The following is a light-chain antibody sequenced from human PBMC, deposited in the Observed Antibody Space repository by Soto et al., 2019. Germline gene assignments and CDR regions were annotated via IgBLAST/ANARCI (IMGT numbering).Light chain of an antibody. CDR1: SSDVGGYKF. CDR3: CSYTSNNTLV. J-gene: IGLJ2*01. Sequence: QSVLTQPASVSGSPGQSITISCTGTSSDVGGYKFVSLFQQHPGKAPKLMIYEVTSRPSGVSHRFSGSKSGTTASLTISGLQAEDEADYYCCSYTSNNTLVFGGGTKLTVL. V-gene: IGLV2-14*01. CDR2: EVT.